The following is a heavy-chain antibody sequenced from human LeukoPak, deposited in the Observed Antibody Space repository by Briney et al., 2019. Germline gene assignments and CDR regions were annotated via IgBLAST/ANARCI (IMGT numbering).Heavy chain of an antibody. V-gene: IGHV3-48*04. CDR3: ARDYYRSGYYIDLDY. CDR1: GFTFSSCS. J-gene: IGHJ4*02. D-gene: IGHD3-22*01. Sequence: PGGSLRLSCAASGFTFSSCSVNWVRQVPGKGLEWVSYISGSSSSIKYADSVKGRFTISRDNAKNSLYLQMNSLRAEDTAVYYCARDYYRSGYYIDLDYWGQGTLVTVSS. CDR2: ISGSSSSI.